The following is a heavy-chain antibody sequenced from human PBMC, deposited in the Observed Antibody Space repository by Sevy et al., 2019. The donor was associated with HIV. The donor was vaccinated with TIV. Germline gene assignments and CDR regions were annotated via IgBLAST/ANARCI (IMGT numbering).Heavy chain of an antibody. Sequence: GGSLRLSCAASGFTFSSYGMHWVRQAPGKGLEWVAVIWYDGSNKYYAASVQGRFTISRDNSKNTLYLQMNSLRAEDTAVYYCARDRGYSSSSWFSVGFGWFDPWGQGTLVTVSS. J-gene: IGHJ5*02. CDR2: IWYDGSNK. V-gene: IGHV3-33*01. D-gene: IGHD6-6*01. CDR1: GFTFSSYG. CDR3: ARDRGYSSSSWFSVGFGWFDP.